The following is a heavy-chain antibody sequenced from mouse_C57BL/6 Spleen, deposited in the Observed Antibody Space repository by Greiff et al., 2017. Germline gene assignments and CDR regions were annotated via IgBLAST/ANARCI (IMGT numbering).Heavy chain of an antibody. Sequence: VQLQQSGPGLVQPSQSLSITCTVSGFSLTSYGVHWVRQSPGKGLEWLGVIWSGGSTDYNAAFISRLSISKDNSKSQVFFKMNSLQADDTAIYYCARNGRDYYGSSSHYAMDYWGQGTSGTVSS. V-gene: IGHV2-2*01. CDR1: GFSLTSYG. D-gene: IGHD1-1*01. CDR2: IWSGGST. J-gene: IGHJ4*01. CDR3: ARNGRDYYGSSSHYAMDY.